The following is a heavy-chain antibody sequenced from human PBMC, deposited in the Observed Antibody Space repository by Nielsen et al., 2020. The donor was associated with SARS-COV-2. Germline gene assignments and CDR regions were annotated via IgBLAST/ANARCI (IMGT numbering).Heavy chain of an antibody. V-gene: IGHV3-23*01. Sequence: GGSLRLSCAASGFNFSSYAMSWVRQAPGKGLEWVSAISGSGGSTYYADSVKGRFTISRDNSKNTLYLQMNSLRAEDTAVYYCAKAPFPSSSWYPGWFDPWGQGTLVTVSS. CDR1: GFNFSSYA. J-gene: IGHJ5*02. CDR2: ISGSGGST. CDR3: AKAPFPSSSWYPGWFDP. D-gene: IGHD6-13*01.